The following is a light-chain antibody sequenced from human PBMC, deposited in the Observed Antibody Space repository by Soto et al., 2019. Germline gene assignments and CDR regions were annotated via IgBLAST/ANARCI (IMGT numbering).Light chain of an antibody. CDR1: SSNIGAGYD. CDR2: GNS. Sequence: QSVLTQPPSVSGAPGQRVXISCTGSSSNIGAGYDVHWYQQLPGTAPKLLIYGNSNRPSGVPDRFSGSKSGTSASLAITGLQAEDEADYYCQSYDSSLXGYVFGTGTKVTVL. V-gene: IGLV1-40*01. J-gene: IGLJ1*01. CDR3: QSYDSSLXGYV.